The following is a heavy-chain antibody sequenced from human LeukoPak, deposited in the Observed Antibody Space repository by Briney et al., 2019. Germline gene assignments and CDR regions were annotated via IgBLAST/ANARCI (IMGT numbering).Heavy chain of an antibody. J-gene: IGHJ4*02. D-gene: IGHD3-22*01. V-gene: IGHV3-33*03. CDR3: ARNRQWLLADY. CDR2: IWYDGSNK. CDR1: GFTFSSYG. Sequence: GRSLRLSCAASGFTFSSYGMHWVRQAPGKGLEWVAVIWYDGSNKYYADSVKGRFTISRDNARNSLYLQMNSLRVEDTAVYFCARNRQWLLADYWGQGTVVTVSS.